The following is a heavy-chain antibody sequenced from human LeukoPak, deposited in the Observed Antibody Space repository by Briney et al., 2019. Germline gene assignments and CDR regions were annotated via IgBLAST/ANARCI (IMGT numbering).Heavy chain of an antibody. Sequence: GGSLRLSCAASGFTFSSDGMHWVRQAPGKGLEWVAVISYDGSNKYYADSVKGRFTISRDNSKNTLYLQMNSLRAEDTAVYYCAKEQHYDSSGYRPRRDYFYGMDVWGQGTTVTVSS. V-gene: IGHV3-30*18. D-gene: IGHD3-22*01. CDR3: AKEQHYDSSGYRPRRDYFYGMDV. J-gene: IGHJ6*02. CDR1: GFTFSSDG. CDR2: ISYDGSNK.